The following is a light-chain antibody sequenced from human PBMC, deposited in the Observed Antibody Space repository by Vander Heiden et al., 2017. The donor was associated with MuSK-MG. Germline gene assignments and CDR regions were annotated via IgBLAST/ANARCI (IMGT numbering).Light chain of an antibody. CDR3: QHYNNYPLT. CDR1: QSVSSN. J-gene: IGKJ4*01. Sequence: EIVMTQSPATLSVSPGERATLSCRASQSVSSNLAWYQQKPGQAPRLLIYGASARATGIPARFSGSGSGTEFTLTISSLQSEDFALYYCQHYNNYPLTFGGGTKVEIK. V-gene: IGKV3-15*01. CDR2: GAS.